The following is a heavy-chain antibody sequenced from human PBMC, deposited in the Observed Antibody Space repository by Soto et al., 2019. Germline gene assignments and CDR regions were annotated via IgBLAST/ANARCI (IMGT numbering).Heavy chain of an antibody. D-gene: IGHD3-10*01. CDR3: ASSSGDLDVYGMDI. CDR1: GFTFSRYA. Sequence: EAQLLESGGGLVQPGGSLRLSCAASGFTFSRYAMSRVRRAQGKGLEWASTVTGGGHTTYNADSVNGRFTISRDNSKNTLYLQMNNLRAEDTAIYYCASSSGDLDVYGMDICGPGTTVTVSS. V-gene: IGHV3-23*01. CDR2: VTGGGHTT. J-gene: IGHJ6*02.